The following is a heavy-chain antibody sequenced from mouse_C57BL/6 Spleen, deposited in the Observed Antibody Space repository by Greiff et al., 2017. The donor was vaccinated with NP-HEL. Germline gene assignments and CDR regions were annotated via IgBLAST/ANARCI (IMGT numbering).Heavy chain of an antibody. Sequence: VQVVESGAELVKPGASVKISCKASGYAFSSYWMNWVKQRPGKGLEWIGQIYPGDGDTNYNGKFKGKATLTADKSSSTAYMQLSSLTSEDSAVYFCARDTTVVAYYAMDYWGQGTSVTVSS. CDR1: GYAFSSYW. CDR3: ARDTTVVAYYAMDY. J-gene: IGHJ4*01. V-gene: IGHV1-80*01. CDR2: IYPGDGDT. D-gene: IGHD1-1*01.